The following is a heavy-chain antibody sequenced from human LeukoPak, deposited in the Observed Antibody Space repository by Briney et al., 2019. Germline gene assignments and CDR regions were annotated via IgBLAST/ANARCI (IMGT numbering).Heavy chain of an antibody. CDR1: GYSFSSYW. D-gene: IGHD2-8*02. Sequence: GESLKISCKGSGYSFSSYWISWVRQMRGKGLEWMGRIDPGDSFTKYRPSLEGRVTISADKSLSTVYLQWSSLKASDTAIYYCARDGGGVSSWVSPWGQGTLVTVSS. CDR2: IDPGDSFT. V-gene: IGHV5-10-1*01. CDR3: ARDGGGVSSWVSP. J-gene: IGHJ5*02.